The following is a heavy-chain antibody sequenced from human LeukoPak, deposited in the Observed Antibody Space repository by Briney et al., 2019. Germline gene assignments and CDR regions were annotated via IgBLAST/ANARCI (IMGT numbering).Heavy chain of an antibody. CDR1: GGSISSSSYY. CDR2: IYYSGST. V-gene: IGHV4-61*05. CDR3: ARAGHFTMIVGDDAFDI. D-gene: IGHD3-22*01. J-gene: IGHJ3*02. Sequence: PSETLSLTCTVSGGSISSSSYYWGWIRQPPGKGLEWIGYIYYSGSTNYNPSLKSRVTISVDTSKNQFSLKLSSVTAADTAVYYCARAGHFTMIVGDDAFDIWGQGTMVTVSS.